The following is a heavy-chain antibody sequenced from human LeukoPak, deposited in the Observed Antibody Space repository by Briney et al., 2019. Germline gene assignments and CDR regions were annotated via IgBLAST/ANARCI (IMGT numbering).Heavy chain of an antibody. CDR3: ARGRKKYCSSTSCPLDY. D-gene: IGHD2-2*01. V-gene: IGHV1-8*01. Sequence: ASVKVSCKASGYTFTSYDINWVRQATGQGLEWMGWMNPNSGNTGYAQKFQGRVTMTRNTSISTAYMELSGLRSEDTAVYYCARGRKKYCSSTSCPLDYWGQGTLVTVSS. CDR2: MNPNSGNT. CDR1: GYTFTSYD. J-gene: IGHJ4*02.